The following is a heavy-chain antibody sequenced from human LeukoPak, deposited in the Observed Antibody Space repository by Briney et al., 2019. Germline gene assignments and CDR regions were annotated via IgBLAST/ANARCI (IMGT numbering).Heavy chain of an antibody. CDR1: GVSISSYY. V-gene: IGHV4-59*01. Sequence: ASETLSLTCTVSGVSISSYYWSWVRQPPGKGLEWLGYIYYSGSTNYNPSLKSRVTISVDTSKNQFSLKLSSVTAADTAVYYCARDTYCSGGSCYNDAFDIWGQGTMVTVSS. J-gene: IGHJ3*02. CDR2: IYYSGST. D-gene: IGHD2-15*01. CDR3: ARDTYCSGGSCYNDAFDI.